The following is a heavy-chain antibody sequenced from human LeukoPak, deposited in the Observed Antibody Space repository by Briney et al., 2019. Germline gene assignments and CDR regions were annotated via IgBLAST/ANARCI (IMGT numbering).Heavy chain of an antibody. CDR3: ARDLGGVAGSLRG. CDR1: GFTFSTYR. CDR2: ISSSSSTI. Sequence: TGGSLRLSCAASGFTFSTYRMNWVRQAPGKGLEWVSYISSSSSTIYYADSVKGRFTISRDNAKNSLYLQMNSLRAEDTAVYYCARDLGGVAGSLRGWGQGPLVTVSS. V-gene: IGHV3-48*01. D-gene: IGHD6-19*01. J-gene: IGHJ4*02.